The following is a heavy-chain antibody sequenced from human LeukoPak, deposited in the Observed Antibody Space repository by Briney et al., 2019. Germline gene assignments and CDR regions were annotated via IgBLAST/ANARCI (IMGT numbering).Heavy chain of an antibody. V-gene: IGHV4-34*01. CDR1: GGSFSGYY. J-gene: IGHJ4*02. Sequence: PSETLSLTCAVYGGSFSGYYWSWIRQPPGKGLEWIGEINHSGSTNYNPSLKSRVTISVDTSKNQFSLKLSSVTAADTAVYYCARQNPLGTPYSSSWTYFDYWGQGTLVTVSS. CDR3: ARQNPLGTPYSSSWTYFDY. CDR2: INHSGST. D-gene: IGHD6-13*01.